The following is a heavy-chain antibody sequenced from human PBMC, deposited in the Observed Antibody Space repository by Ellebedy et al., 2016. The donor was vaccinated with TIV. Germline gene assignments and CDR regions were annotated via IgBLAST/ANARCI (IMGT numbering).Heavy chain of an antibody. CDR2: INQRGST. J-gene: IGHJ6*03. Sequence: MPGGSLRLSCAVYGGSLSDYYWSWIRQAPGKGLEWIGEINQRGSTNYNPSLKSRVSISLDTSTNQLSLNLTSVNAADTAVYYCARERACFDVSGWCNDYYYYMDVWGKGTTVTVSS. D-gene: IGHD6-19*01. V-gene: IGHV4-34*01. CDR3: ARERACFDVSGWCNDYYYYMDV. CDR1: GGSLSDYY.